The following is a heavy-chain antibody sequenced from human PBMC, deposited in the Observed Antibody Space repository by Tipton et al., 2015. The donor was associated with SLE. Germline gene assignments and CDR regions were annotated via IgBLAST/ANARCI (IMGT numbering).Heavy chain of an antibody. CDR2: INHSGST. CDR1: GGSFSGYY. Sequence: TLSLTCIVSGGSFSGYYWSWIRQPPGKGLEWIGEINHSGSTNYNPSLKSRVTISVDTSKNQFSLKLTSVTAADTAVYYCARDRDGDFGDAFDIWGQGSMVTVSS. V-gene: IGHV4-34*01. CDR3: ARDRDGDFGDAFDI. D-gene: IGHD4-17*01. J-gene: IGHJ3*02.